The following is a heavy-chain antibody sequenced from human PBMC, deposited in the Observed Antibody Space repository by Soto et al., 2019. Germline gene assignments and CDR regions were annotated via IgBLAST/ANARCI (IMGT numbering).Heavy chain of an antibody. D-gene: IGHD3-3*01. CDR2: IYYTGAT. V-gene: IGHV4-39*01. CDR3: ARRDWGGYFDY. CDR1: GGSISNSDYY. Sequence: QLQLQESGPGLVKPSETLSLICTVSGGSISNSDYYWGWIRQPPGKGPEWTAKIYYTGATDLNPSFKSRVTMSVDTSKNQFSLNLISVTAADTAMYYCARRDWGGYFDYWGQGILVTVSS. J-gene: IGHJ4*02.